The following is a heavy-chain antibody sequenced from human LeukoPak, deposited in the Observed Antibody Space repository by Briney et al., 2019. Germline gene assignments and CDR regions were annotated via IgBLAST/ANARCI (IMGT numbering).Heavy chain of an antibody. CDR2: SNPDGSST. V-gene: IGHV3-74*01. J-gene: IGHJ4*02. D-gene: IGHD2-8*01. CDR3: ARGVNGNSDY. CDR1: GFTFSNSW. Sequence: PGGSLRLSCAASGFTFSNSWMHWVRQAPGKGLVWVSRSNPDGSSTTYADSVQGRFTISRDNAKNTLYLQMNSLRAEDTAIYFCARGVNGNSDYWGQGTLVTVSS.